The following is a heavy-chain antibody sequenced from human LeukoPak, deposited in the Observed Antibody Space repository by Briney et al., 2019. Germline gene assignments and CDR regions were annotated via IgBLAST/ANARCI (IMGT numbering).Heavy chain of an antibody. D-gene: IGHD4-17*01. Sequence: GGALRLSRAAPGVTFINYAMSWGRQAPGKGVEWVSAISSSGGGTYYADSVKGRFTISRDNSKDTLSLQMNSLRAEDTAVYYCARGIYGDYDHWGQGTLVTVST. CDR3: ARGIYGDYDH. V-gene: IGHV3-23*01. J-gene: IGHJ1*01. CDR2: ISSSGGGT. CDR1: GVTFINYA.